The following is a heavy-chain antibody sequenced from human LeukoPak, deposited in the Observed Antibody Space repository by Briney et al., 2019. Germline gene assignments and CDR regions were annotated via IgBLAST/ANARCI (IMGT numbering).Heavy chain of an antibody. D-gene: IGHD4-17*01. J-gene: IGHJ4*02. V-gene: IGHV3-74*01. Sequence: SGGSLRLSCAASGFTFSSYWMHWVRQAPAKGLVWVSRINSDGSSTSYADSVKGRFTISRDNAKNTLYLQMNSLRAEDTAVYYCARESDYGGYYFDYWGQGTLVTVSS. CDR1: GFTFSSYW. CDR3: ARESDYGGYYFDY. CDR2: INSDGSST.